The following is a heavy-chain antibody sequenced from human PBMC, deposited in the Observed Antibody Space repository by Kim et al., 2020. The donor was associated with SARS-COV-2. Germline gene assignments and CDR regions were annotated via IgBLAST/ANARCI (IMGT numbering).Heavy chain of an antibody. Sequence: ASVKVSCKASGYTFTSYYMHWVRQAPGQGLEWMGIINPSGGSTSYAQKFQGRVTMTRDTSTSTVYMELSSLRSEDTAVYYCARDKPGELLVHDAFDIWGQGTMVTVSS. V-gene: IGHV1-46*01. CDR3: ARDKPGELLVHDAFDI. CDR1: GYTFTSYY. J-gene: IGHJ3*02. CDR2: INPSGGST. D-gene: IGHD3-10*01.